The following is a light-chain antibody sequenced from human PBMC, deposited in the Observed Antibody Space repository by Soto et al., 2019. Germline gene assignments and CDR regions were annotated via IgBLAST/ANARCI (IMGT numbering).Light chain of an antibody. V-gene: IGKV3-11*01. J-gene: IGKJ5*01. CDR1: QSVSTN. Sequence: EIVLTQSPGTVSLSPGERATLSFRASQSVSTNLAWYQQKTGQSPRILIYGESTRATGVPARLSGSGSGTDLNLTINKLEPEDFAVYYCQVRTNWSIAFGRGTRLEIK. CDR3: QVRTNWSIA. CDR2: GES.